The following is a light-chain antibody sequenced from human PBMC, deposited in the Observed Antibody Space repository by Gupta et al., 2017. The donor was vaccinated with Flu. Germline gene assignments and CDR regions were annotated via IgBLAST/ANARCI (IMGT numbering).Light chain of an antibody. CDR2: EDA. J-gene: IGKJ4*01. Sequence: VLTQSPDTLSLSPGERATLSCRATHSTPHLARYQQKAGQAPSHLVYEDAIRAPDIPERFNGTASGTNVITSISRLEPEDVAVYLCRQYAAVLHTFGGGT. CDR1: HSTPH. V-gene: IGKV3-20*01. CDR3: RQYAAVLHT.